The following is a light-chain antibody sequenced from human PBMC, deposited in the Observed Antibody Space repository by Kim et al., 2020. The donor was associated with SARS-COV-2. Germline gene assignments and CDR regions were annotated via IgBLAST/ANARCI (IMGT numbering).Light chain of an antibody. CDR2: EVN. CDR3: SSYTTNNTWV. J-gene: IGLJ3*02. Sequence: QSVLTQPPSVSGSPGQSVTISCTGTSSDIGSYNRVSWYQQPPGTAPKLMIYEVNTRPSGVPDRFSGSKSGNTASLTISGLQAEDEAHYYCSSYTTNNTWVFGGGTMLTVL. V-gene: IGLV2-18*02. CDR1: SSDIGSYNR.